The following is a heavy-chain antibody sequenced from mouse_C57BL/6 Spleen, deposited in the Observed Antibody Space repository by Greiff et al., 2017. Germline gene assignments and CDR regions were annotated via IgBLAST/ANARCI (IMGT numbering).Heavy chain of an antibody. D-gene: IGHD2-1*01. V-gene: IGHV5-16*01. Sequence: EVQRVESEGGLVQPGSSMKLSCTASGFTFSDYYMAWVRQVPEKGLEWVANINYDGSSTYYLDSLKSRFIISRDNAKNILYLQMSSLKSEDTATYYCARGGNYLYYYAMDYWGQGTSVTVSS. CDR3: ARGGNYLYYYAMDY. J-gene: IGHJ4*01. CDR1: GFTFSDYY. CDR2: INYDGSST.